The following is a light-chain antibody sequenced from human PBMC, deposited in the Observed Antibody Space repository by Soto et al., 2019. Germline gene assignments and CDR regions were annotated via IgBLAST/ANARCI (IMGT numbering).Light chain of an antibody. CDR2: GNS. J-gene: IGLJ3*02. CDR3: QSYDSSLSGWV. Sequence: QSVLTQPPSGSGAPGQRVTISCTGYNSNIGAGYDVHWYQQLPGTAPKLLIYGNSNRPSGVPDRFSASKSGTSASLAITGLQAEDEADYYCQSYDSSLSGWVFGGGTKRTVL. CDR1: NSNIGAGYD. V-gene: IGLV1-40*01.